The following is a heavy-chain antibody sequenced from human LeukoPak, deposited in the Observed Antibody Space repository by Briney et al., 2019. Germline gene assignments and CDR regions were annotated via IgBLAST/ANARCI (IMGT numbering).Heavy chain of an antibody. J-gene: IGHJ5*02. CDR1: GFTLSSYA. V-gene: IGHV3-23*01. D-gene: IGHD2-2*01. Sequence: GGSLRLSCAASGFTLSSYAMSWVRQAPGKGLEWVSAISGSGGSTYYADSVKGRFTISRDNSKNTLYLQMNSLRAEDTAVYYCATPGGYQLLSWFDPWGQGTLVTVSS. CDR3: ATPGGYQLLSWFDP. CDR2: ISGSGGST.